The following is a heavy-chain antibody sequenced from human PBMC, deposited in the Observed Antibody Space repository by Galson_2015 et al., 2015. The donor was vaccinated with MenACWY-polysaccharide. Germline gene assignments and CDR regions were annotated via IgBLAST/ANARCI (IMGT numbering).Heavy chain of an antibody. CDR3: PRLSVDNYFDY. CDR2: IYSGGST. J-gene: IGHJ4*02. V-gene: IGHV3-66*01. Sequence: SLRLSCAASAFTVSSNHMSWVRQAPGKGLEWVSVIYSGGSTYYADSAKGRFTISRDNSKNTLYLQMSSLRAEDTGLYYCPRLSVDNYFDYWGQGSLVAVSS. CDR1: AFTVSSNH. D-gene: IGHD2-21*01.